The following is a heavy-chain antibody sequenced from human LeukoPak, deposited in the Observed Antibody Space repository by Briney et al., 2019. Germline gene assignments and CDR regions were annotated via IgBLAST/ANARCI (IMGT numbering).Heavy chain of an antibody. D-gene: IGHD1-1*01. CDR1: GYTLTRYD. J-gene: IGHJ4*02. CDR3: ARVRGTGDY. CDR2: MNPNSGNT. Sequence: ASVNASRKASGYTLTRYDINWVRQATGQGLEWLGWMNPNSGNTGYAQKFHGRVTMTRNTSIRTAYLYLGRLRSEDTALFCCARVRGTGDYWGQGTLVTVSS. V-gene: IGHV1-8*01.